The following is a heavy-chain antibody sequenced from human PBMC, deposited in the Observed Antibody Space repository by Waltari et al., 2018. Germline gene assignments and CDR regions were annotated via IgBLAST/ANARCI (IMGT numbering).Heavy chain of an antibody. CDR2: IDPEDGET. V-gene: IGHV1-69-2*01. D-gene: IGHD3-10*01. J-gene: IGHJ4*02. CDR1: RYTFMAYF. CDR3: APLPGGSGQTFDY. Sequence: EVELVQSGAEVKQPGATVQISCKASRYTFMAYFMQGVQQAPGKGLEWMGRIDPEDGETVYSEKFQGRVTITADTSTDTAYMELSSLTSGDTAVYYCAPLPGGSGQTFDYWGQGTLVTVSS.